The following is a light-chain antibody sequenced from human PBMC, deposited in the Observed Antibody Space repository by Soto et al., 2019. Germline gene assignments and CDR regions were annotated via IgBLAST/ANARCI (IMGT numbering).Light chain of an antibody. CDR3: GSWDSSLSAYV. Sequence: SVLTQPPSVSAAPGQKVTISCSGSSPNIWGNSVSWYQQLPGTAPKLLIYDDNKRPSGIPDRFSGSKSGTSATLGITGLQTGDEADYYCGSWDSSLSAYVFGTGTKVTVL. J-gene: IGLJ1*01. CDR1: SPNIWGNS. V-gene: IGLV1-51*01. CDR2: DDN.